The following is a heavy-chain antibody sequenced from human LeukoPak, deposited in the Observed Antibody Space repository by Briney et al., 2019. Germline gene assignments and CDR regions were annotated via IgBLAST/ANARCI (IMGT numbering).Heavy chain of an antibody. V-gene: IGHV4-34*01. CDR1: GFTFSNFG. D-gene: IGHD4-17*01. Sequence: PGGSPRLSCAASGFTFSNFGMNWVRQPPGKGLEWIGEINHSGSTNYNPSLKSRVTISVDTSKNQFSLKLSSVTAADTAVYYCARRDGDGDAAYFDYWGQGTLVTVSS. CDR3: ARRDGDGDAAYFDY. J-gene: IGHJ4*02. CDR2: INHSGST.